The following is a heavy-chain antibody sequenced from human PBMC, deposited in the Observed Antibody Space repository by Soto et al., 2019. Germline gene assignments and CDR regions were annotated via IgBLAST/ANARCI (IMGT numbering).Heavy chain of an antibody. V-gene: IGHV4-4*02. D-gene: IGHD3-3*01. CDR1: GDYINSSIW. CDR2: TYHSGST. CDR3: ARTLRFDYYYGLDV. J-gene: IGHJ6*02. Sequence: PSETLSLTCDVYGDYINSSIWWTWVRQPPGKALEWIGETYHSGSTNYNPSLKSRVTISVDKSKNQFSLKLTSVTAADTAVYHCARTLRFDYYYGLDVWGQGSRVTVSS.